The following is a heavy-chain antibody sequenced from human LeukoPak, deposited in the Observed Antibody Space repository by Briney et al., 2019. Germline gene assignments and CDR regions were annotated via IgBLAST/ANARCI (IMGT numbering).Heavy chain of an antibody. CDR1: GFTFSDYV. CDR3: AKLESLGSGSLDAFDI. D-gene: IGHD3-10*01. V-gene: IGHV3-30*02. CDR2: IRYDGSNK. J-gene: IGHJ3*02. Sequence: GGSLRLSCAASGFTFSDYVLSWLRQAPGKGLEWVAFIRYDGSNKYYADSVKGRFTISRDNSKNTLYLQMNSLRAEDTAVYYCAKLESLGSGSLDAFDIWGQGTMVTVSS.